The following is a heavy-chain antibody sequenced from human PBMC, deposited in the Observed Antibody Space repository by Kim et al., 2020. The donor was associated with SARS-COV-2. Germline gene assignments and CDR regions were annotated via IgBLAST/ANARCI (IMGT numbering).Heavy chain of an antibody. Sequence: SETLSLTCTVSGGSISSGGYYWSWIRQHPGKGLEWIGYIYYSGSTYYNPSLKSRVTISVDTSKNQFSLKLSSVTAADTAVYYCARVHYTAMVYFDYWGQGTLVTVSS. CDR1: GGSISSGGYY. CDR3: ARVHYTAMVYFDY. CDR2: IYYSGST. D-gene: IGHD5-18*01. V-gene: IGHV4-31*03. J-gene: IGHJ4*02.